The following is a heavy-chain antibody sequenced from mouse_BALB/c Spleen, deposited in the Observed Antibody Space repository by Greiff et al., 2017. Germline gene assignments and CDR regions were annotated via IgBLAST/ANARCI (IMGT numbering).Heavy chain of an antibody. CDR1: GFTFSSYA. CDR2: ISSGGST. D-gene: IGHD2-4*01. Sequence: EVKLVESGGGLVQPGGSLKLSCAASGFTFSSYAMSWVRQTPEKRLEWVASISSGGSTYYPDSVKGRFTISRDNAKNTLYLQMSSLKSEDTAMYYCARQVDYDVYWYFDVWGAGTTVTVSS. J-gene: IGHJ1*01. CDR3: ARQVDYDVYWYFDV. V-gene: IGHV5-6-5*01.